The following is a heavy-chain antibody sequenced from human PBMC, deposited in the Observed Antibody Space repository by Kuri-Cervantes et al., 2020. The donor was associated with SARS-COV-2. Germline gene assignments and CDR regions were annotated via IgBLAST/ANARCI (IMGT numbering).Heavy chain of an antibody. CDR3: AEHVYYYDSSGYRLGAFDI. CDR2: IYHSGST. CDR1: GYSISSGYY. V-gene: IGHV4-38-2*01. J-gene: IGHJ3*02. Sequence: SETLSLTCAVSGYSISSGYYWGWIRQPPGKGLEWIGSIYHSGSTYYNPSLKSRVTISVDTSKNQLSLKLSSVTAADTAVYYCAEHVYYYDSSGYRLGAFDIWGQGTMVSVSS. D-gene: IGHD3-22*01.